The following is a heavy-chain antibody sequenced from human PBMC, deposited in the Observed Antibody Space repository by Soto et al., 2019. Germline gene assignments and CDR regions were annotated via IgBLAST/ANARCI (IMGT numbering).Heavy chain of an antibody. D-gene: IGHD5-12*01. CDR2: INLDGSEK. CDR3: ARALTRYSYVY. Sequence: HPGGSLGLACAACGLTVSVYWMTGVRQAPGRGLEWVANINLDGSEKNYVDSVKGRFTISRDNAKNSLYLQLNSLIVEDTALYYCARALTRYSYVYWGRGTLVTVSS. V-gene: IGHV3-7*04. CDR1: GLTVSVYW. J-gene: IGHJ4*02.